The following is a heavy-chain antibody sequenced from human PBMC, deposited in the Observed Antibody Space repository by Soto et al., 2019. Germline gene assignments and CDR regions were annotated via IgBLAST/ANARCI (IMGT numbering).Heavy chain of an antibody. J-gene: IGHJ6*02. V-gene: IGHV4-59*01. D-gene: IGHD2-2*01. Sequence: QVQLQESGPGLVKPSETLSLTCTVSGGSISSYYWSWIRQPPGKGLEWIGYIYYSGNTNYNPSLRSRVTISVDTSKNQFSLKLSSVTAADTAVYYCAGGEVPAARDYSYSGMDVWGRGTTVTVSS. CDR2: IYYSGNT. CDR1: GGSISSYY. CDR3: AGGEVPAARDYSYSGMDV.